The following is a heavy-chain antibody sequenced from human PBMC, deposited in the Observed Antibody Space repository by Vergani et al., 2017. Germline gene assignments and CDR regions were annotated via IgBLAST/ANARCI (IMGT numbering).Heavy chain of an antibody. CDR3: ARGNYYGSGTYVDP. D-gene: IGHD3-10*01. Sequence: VRLLESGGGVVQPGRSLTLTCSASGSTVSGNYMTWVRQAPGKGLEWVSHIYSGDETYYADSVKGRVTISRDTSKNTLHLQITNLRVEDTAVYYCARGNYYGSGTYVDPWGQGTLVTVSS. V-gene: IGHV3-66*02. CDR1: GSTVSGNY. J-gene: IGHJ5*02. CDR2: IYSGDET.